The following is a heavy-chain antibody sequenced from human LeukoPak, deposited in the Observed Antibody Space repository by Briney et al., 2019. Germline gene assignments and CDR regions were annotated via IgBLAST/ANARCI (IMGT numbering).Heavy chain of an antibody. D-gene: IGHD2-2*02. CDR3: AIIPNTATYYYYMDV. V-gene: IGHV3-48*03. J-gene: IGHJ6*03. Sequence: PGGSLRLSCAASGFTFSSYEMNWVRQAPGKGLEWVSYISSSGSTIYYADSVKGRFTISRDNAKNSLYLQMNSLRAEDTAVYYCAIIPNTATYYYYMDVWGKGTTVTVSS. CDR1: GFTFSSYE. CDR2: ISSSGSTI.